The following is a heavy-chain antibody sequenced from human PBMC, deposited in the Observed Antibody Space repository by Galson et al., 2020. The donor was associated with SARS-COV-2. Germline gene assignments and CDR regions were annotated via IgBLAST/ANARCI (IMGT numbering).Heavy chain of an antibody. CDR2: IYPGDSDT. D-gene: IGHD3-9*01. Sequence: HGESLKISCTGSGYSFTSYWIGWVRQMPGKGLEWMGIIYPGDSDTRYSPSFQGQVTISADKSISTAYLQWSSLKASDTAMYYCARHEGTYYDILTGYLVDYWGQGTLVTVSS. J-gene: IGHJ4*02. CDR1: GYSFTSYW. CDR3: ARHEGTYYDILTGYLVDY. V-gene: IGHV5-51*01.